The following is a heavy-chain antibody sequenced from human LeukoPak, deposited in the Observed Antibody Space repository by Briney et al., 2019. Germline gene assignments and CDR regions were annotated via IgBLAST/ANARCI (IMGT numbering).Heavy chain of an antibody. CDR2: IYGSGST. D-gene: IGHD4/OR15-4a*01. CDR1: SGSIRSYY. CDR3: ARSTMVNTATGWFDP. Sequence: PSETLSLTCTVSSGSIRSYYWSWIRQPTGKGLEWIGYIYGSGSTNFNPSLKSRVTMSVDTSKNQISLKLSFVTAADTAMYYCARSTMVNTATGWFDPWGQGTLVTVSS. J-gene: IGHJ5*02. V-gene: IGHV4-59*12.